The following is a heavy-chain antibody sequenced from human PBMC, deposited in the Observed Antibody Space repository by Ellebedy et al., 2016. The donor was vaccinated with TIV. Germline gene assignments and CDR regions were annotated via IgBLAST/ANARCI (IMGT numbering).Heavy chain of an antibody. CDR1: GGTFSSYA. CDR3: AREGGRSGYYNWFNP. CDR2: IIPILGIA. J-gene: IGHJ5*02. V-gene: IGHV1-69*04. Sequence: SVKVSCXASGGTFSSYAISWVRQAPGQGLEWMGRIIPILGIANYAQKFQGRVTITADESTSTAYMELSSLRSEDTAVYYCAREGGRSGYYNWFNPWGQGTLVTVSS. D-gene: IGHD3-22*01.